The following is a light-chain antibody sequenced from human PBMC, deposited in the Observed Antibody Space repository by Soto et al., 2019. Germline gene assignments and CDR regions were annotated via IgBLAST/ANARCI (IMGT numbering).Light chain of an antibody. CDR1: QSVSNNY. CDR3: QQYSSLWT. CDR2: GAS. Sequence: EIVLTTSPGTLSLCPGGRATLSCRTSQSVSNNYLAWYQQKPGQAPRLLIYGASSRATGIPDRFSGSGSGTDFTLSISRLEPEDFAVYYCQQYSSLWTFGQGAKADI. J-gene: IGKJ1*01. V-gene: IGKV3-20*01.